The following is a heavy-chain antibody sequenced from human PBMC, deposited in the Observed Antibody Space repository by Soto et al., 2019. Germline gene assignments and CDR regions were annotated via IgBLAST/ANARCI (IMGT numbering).Heavy chain of an antibody. Sequence: QVHLVQSGAEVQKPGASVRISCQASGYAFTTSAIHWVRQAPGQSLEWMGWINPATGDTKYSQNVRGRVTFALDTSATTAYMDLRSLASHDTAVYHCARAAGRSKLLPYYFDPWGQGTLVTVSS. J-gene: IGHJ5*02. CDR1: GYAFTTSA. CDR3: ARAAGRSKLLPYYFDP. D-gene: IGHD3-10*01. CDR2: INPATGDT. V-gene: IGHV1-3*01.